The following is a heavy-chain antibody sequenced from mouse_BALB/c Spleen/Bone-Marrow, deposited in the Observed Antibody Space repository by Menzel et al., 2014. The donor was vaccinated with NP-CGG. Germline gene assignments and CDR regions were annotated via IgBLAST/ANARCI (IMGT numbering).Heavy chain of an antibody. V-gene: IGHV1S130*01. Sequence: QVQLQQSGSVLVRPGASVKLSCKASGYTFTNSWIHWAKQRPRQGLEWIGEIHPNSGNTNYNEKFKGKATLTADISSSTAYVDLSSLTSEDSAVYYCARHHRYAYYFDYWGQGTTLTVSS. CDR2: IHPNSGNT. CDR1: GYTFTNSW. D-gene: IGHD2-14*01. CDR3: ARHHRYAYYFDY. J-gene: IGHJ2*01.